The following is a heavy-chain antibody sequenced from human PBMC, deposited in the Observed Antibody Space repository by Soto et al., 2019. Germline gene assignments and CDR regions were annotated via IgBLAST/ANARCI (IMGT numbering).Heavy chain of an antibody. D-gene: IGHD1-26*01. V-gene: IGHV3-53*01. CDR2: IYSGGST. CDR3: AREGTVGATHYYYYGMGV. Sequence: GGSLRLSCAASGFTVSSNYMSWVRQAPGKGLEWVSVIYSGGSTYYADSVKGRFTISRDNSKNTLYLQMNSLRAEDTAVYYCAREGTVGATHYYYYGMGVWGQGTTVTVSS. CDR1: GFTVSSNY. J-gene: IGHJ6*02.